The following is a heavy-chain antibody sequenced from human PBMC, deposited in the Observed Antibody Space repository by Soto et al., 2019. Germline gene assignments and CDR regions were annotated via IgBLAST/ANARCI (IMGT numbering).Heavy chain of an antibody. CDR3: ARGRGYSSGWYLDY. CDR1: GGTFSSYA. Sequence: QVQLVQSGAEWKKPGSSVKVSCKASGGTFSSYAISWVRQAPGQGLEWMGGIIPIFGTANYAQKFQGRVTLTADKSTSTAYMGLSSLRSEDTAVYYCARGRGYSSGWYLDYWVQGTLVTVSS. V-gene: IGHV1-69*06. J-gene: IGHJ4*02. CDR2: IIPIFGTA. D-gene: IGHD6-19*01.